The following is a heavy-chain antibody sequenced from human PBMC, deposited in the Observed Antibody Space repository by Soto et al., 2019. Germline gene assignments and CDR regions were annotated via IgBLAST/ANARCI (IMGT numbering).Heavy chain of an antibody. CDR3: ARGAAYQLCDPCDI. V-gene: IGHV3-23*01. CDR1: GFSFSIYA. D-gene: IGHD2-2*01. CDR2: ISAGGGST. Sequence: EVQLLESGGGLVQPGGSLRLSCAASGFSFSIYAMKWVRQAPGKGLEWVSAISAGGGSTYYADSVKGRVTISRDNSKNTLYLQMHSLRAEYTAVYNCARGAAYQLCDPCDIWGQGTMVTVSS. J-gene: IGHJ3*02.